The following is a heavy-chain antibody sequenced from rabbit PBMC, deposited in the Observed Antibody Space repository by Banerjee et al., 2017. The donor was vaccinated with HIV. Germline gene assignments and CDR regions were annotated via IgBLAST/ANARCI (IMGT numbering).Heavy chain of an antibody. V-gene: IGHV1S45*01. CDR1: GIDFSTYG. D-gene: IGHD4-1*01. CDR3: ARDMAGVIGWNFNL. CDR2: IYPGSIGST. J-gene: IGHJ4*01. Sequence: QEQLEESGGGLDKPGGTLTLTCKASGIDFSTYGVNWVRQAPGKGLEWITCIYPGSIGSTYYATWAKGRFTISKASSTMVTLQMTSLTAADTATYFCARDMAGVIGWNFNLWGPGTLVTVS.